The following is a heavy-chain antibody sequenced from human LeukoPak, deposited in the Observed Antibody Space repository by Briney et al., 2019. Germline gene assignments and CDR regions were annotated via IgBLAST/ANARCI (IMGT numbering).Heavy chain of an antibody. CDR2: IRYDGSNK. J-gene: IGHJ4*02. V-gene: IGHV3-30*02. Sequence: GGSLRLSCAASGFTFSSYGMHWVRQAPGKGLEWVAFIRYDGSNKYYADSVKGRFTISRDNSKNTLYLQMNSLRAEDTAVYYCAKGPRGGMVRGVIGDYWGQGTLVTVSS. D-gene: IGHD3-10*01. CDR3: AKGPRGGMVRGVIGDY. CDR1: GFTFSSYG.